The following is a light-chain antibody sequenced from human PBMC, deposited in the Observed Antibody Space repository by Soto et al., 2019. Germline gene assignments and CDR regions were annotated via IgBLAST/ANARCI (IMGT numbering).Light chain of an antibody. Sequence: DIQMTQSTSSLSASVGDRVTITCRASQSISSYLNWYQQKPGKAPKLLIYAASSLQSGVPSRFSGSGSATDFTLTISSLQPEDFATHYCQQSNGTPHTFGGGTKVEIK. J-gene: IGKJ4*01. CDR2: AAS. CDR3: QQSNGTPHT. CDR1: QSISSY. V-gene: IGKV1-39*01.